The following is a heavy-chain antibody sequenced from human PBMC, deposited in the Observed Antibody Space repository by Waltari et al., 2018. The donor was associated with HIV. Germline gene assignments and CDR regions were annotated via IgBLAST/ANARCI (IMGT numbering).Heavy chain of an antibody. V-gene: IGHV3-23*01. CDR3: ATCNIGSGWYLKSPIRI. CDR1: GLNFAPSA. D-gene: IGHD6-19*01. J-gene: IGHJ4*02. Sequence: VQMLESGGDLVQPGGSLRLSCAVLGLNFAPSALGWVRQAPGKGLEWMSAITSSGGRTYYAESVKGRFIISRDNSKKTVTLQLKNLRLGDTAMYYCATCNIGSGWYLKSPIRIWGQGTLVTVS. CDR2: ITSSGGRT.